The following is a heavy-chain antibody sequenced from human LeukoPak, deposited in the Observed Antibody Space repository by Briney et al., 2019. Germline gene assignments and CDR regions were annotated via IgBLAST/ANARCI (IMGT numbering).Heavy chain of an antibody. J-gene: IGHJ4*02. CDR1: GLTVSSNC. D-gene: IGHD3-22*01. V-gene: IGHV3-53*01. CDR2: IYSGGST. CDR3: ARRAGDYSHPYDY. Sequence: GGSLRLSCAASGLTVSSNCMSWVRQAPGKGLEWVSLIYSGGSTYYTDSVKGRFTISRDNSKNTLYLQMSSLRAEDTAVYYCARRAGDYSHPYDYWGQGILVTVSS.